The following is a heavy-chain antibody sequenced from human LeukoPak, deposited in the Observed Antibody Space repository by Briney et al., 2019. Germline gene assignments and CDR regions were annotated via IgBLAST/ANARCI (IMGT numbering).Heavy chain of an antibody. V-gene: IGHV4-34*01. CDR3: ARGPFMGLLGARCRDAFDI. J-gene: IGHJ3*02. CDR2: INHSGST. Sequence: SETLSLTCAVYGGSFSGYYWSWIRQPPGKGLEWIGEINHSGSTNYNPSLKSRVTISVDTSKNQFSLKLSSVTAADTAVYYCARGPFMGLLGARCRDAFDIWGQGTMVTVSS. D-gene: IGHD3-16*01. CDR1: GGSFSGYY.